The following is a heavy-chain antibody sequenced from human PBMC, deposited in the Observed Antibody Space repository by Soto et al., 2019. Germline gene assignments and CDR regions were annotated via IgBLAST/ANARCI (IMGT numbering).Heavy chain of an antibody. J-gene: IGHJ4*02. D-gene: IGHD6-6*01. Sequence: PGGSLRLSCAASGFTFSSYGMHWVRQAPGKGLEWVAVISYDGSNKYYADSVKGRFTISRDNSKNTLYLQMNSLRAEDTAVYYCAKGRYSSSSGDFDYWGQGTLVTVS. CDR3: AKGRYSSSSGDFDY. V-gene: IGHV3-30*18. CDR1: GFTFSSYG. CDR2: ISYDGSNK.